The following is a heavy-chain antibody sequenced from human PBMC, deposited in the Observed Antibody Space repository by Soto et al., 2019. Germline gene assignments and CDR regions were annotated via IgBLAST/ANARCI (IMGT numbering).Heavy chain of an antibody. J-gene: IGHJ4*02. CDR2: ISSGSTNI. D-gene: IGHD1-1*01. V-gene: IGHV3-11*01. Sequence: QVQLVESGGGLVKPGGSLRLSCAASGFTFSDFYMSWIRQAPGKGLEWISYISSGSTNIFYADSVKGRFPVSRDNAKNSVYLQMDSLRAEDTAVYYCARDRNAAGSDYWGQGTLVTVSS. CDR1: GFTFSDFY. CDR3: ARDRNAAGSDY.